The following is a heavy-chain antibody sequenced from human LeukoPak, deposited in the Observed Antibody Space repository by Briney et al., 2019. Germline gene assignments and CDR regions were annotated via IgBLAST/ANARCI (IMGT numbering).Heavy chain of an antibody. CDR2: IYYSGST. Sequence: SETLSLTCTVSGGSISSYYWSWIRQPPGKGLEWIGYIYYSGSTNYNPSLKSRVTISVDTSKNQFSLKLSSVTAADTAVYYCARGITRMVGFDYWGQGTLVTVSS. CDR3: ARGITRMVGFDY. J-gene: IGHJ4*02. D-gene: IGHD2-15*01. CDR1: GGSISSYY. V-gene: IGHV4-59*01.